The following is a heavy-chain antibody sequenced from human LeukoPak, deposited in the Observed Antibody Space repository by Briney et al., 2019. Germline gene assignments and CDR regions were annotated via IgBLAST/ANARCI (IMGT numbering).Heavy chain of an antibody. CDR2: IRSKAYGGTT. CDR1: GFTFGDYA. CDR3: TRAHYDFWSGDY. Sequence: GGSLRLSCTASGFTFGDYAMSWVRQAPGKGPGWVGFIRSKAYGGTTEYAASVKGRFTISRDDSKSIAYLQMNSLKTEDTAVYYCTRAHYDFWSGDYWGQGTLVTVSS. D-gene: IGHD3-3*01. J-gene: IGHJ4*02. V-gene: IGHV3-49*04.